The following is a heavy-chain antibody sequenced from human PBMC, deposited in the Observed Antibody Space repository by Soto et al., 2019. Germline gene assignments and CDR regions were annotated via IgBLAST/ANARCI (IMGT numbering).Heavy chain of an antibody. CDR1: GYTFTDYA. V-gene: IGHV1-3*04. Sequence: ASVKVSCKASGYTFTDYAMHWVRQAPGQRLEWMGWINTGNGNTKFSLKFQGRVTITRDTSAATAYMELTSLRSEDTAVYYCAKGSRMWTPDYWGQGTLVTVSS. CDR3: AKGSRMWTPDY. J-gene: IGHJ4*02. CDR2: INTGNGNT. D-gene: IGHD2-21*01.